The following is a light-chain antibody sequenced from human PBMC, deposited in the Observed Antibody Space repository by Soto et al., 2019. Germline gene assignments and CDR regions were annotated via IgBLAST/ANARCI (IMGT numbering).Light chain of an antibody. V-gene: IGLV2-14*01. CDR2: EVS. Sequence: QSALTQPASVSGSPGQSITISCTGTISDIGGYNFISWYQQHPGKAPKLMIHEVSNRPSGVSNRFSGSKSGNTASLTISGLQAEDEADYYCSSFTSTSTYVLFGGGTKLTVL. J-gene: IGLJ2*01. CDR3: SSFTSTSTYVL. CDR1: ISDIGGYNF.